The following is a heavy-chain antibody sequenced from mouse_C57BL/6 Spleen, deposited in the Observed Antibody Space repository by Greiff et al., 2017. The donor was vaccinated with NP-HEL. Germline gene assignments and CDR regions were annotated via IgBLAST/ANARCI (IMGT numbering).Heavy chain of an antibody. CDR2: ISSGGSYT. V-gene: IGHV5-6*02. Sequence: EVMLVESGGDLVKPGGSLKLSCAASGFTFSSYGMSWVRQTPDKRLEWVATISSGGSYTYYPDSVKGRFTISRDNAKNTLYLQMSSLKSEDTAMYYCARGERSFAYWGQRTLVTVSA. CDR3: ARGERSFAY. CDR1: GFTFSSYG. J-gene: IGHJ3*01.